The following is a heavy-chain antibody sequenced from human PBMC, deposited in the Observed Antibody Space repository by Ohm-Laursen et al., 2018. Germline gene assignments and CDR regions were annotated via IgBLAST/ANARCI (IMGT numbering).Heavy chain of an antibody. CDR1: GFTFDDYA. Sequence: SLRLSCAASGFTFDDYAMHWVRHAPGKGLEWVSGISWNSGSIGYADSVKGRFTISRDNAKNSLYLQMNSLRAEDTALYYCAKESRVYCSSTSCYPDYYYYGMDVWGQGTTVTVSS. CDR2: ISWNSGSI. J-gene: IGHJ6*02. D-gene: IGHD2-2*01. V-gene: IGHV3-9*01. CDR3: AKESRVYCSSTSCYPDYYYYGMDV.